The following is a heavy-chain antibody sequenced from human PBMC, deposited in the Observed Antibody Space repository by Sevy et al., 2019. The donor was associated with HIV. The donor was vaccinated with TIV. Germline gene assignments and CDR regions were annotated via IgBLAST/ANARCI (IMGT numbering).Heavy chain of an antibody. J-gene: IGHJ3*02. Sequence: SETLSLTCAVYGGSFSGYYWSWIRQPPGKGLEWIGEINHGGSTNYNPSLKSRVTISLDTSMNQFYLKLTSMNAADTALYYCARHCSSISCSHVFDIWGQGTMVTVSS. CDR2: INHGGST. CDR1: GGSFSGYY. D-gene: IGHD2-2*01. V-gene: IGHV4-34*01. CDR3: ARHCSSISCSHVFDI.